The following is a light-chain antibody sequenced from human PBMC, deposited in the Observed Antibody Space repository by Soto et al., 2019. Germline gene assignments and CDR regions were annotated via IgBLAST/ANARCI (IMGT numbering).Light chain of an antibody. J-gene: IGKJ1*01. V-gene: IGKV3-15*01. CDR2: DAS. CDR3: QHYNNWPRT. Sequence: EIVMTQSPATLSVSPGERATLSCRASQSISSKLAWYQQKGGQAPRLLIYDASTRATGIPARFSGSGSGTEFTLTITSLQSEDFAVYYCQHYNNWPRTFGQGTKVEIK. CDR1: QSISSK.